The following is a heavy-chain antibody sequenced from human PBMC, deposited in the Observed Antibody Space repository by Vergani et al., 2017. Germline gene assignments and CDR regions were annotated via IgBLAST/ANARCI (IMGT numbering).Heavy chain of an antibody. D-gene: IGHD2-21*02. J-gene: IGHJ3*02. CDR2: INHSGST. CDR3: ARGLVTGNAFDI. V-gene: IGHV4-34*09. Sequence: QLQLQESGSGLVKPSQTLSLTCAVYGGSFSGYYWSWIRQPPGKGLEWIGEINHSGSTNYNPSLKSRVTISVDTSKNQFSLKLSSVTAADTAVYYCARGLVTGNAFDIWGQGTMVTVSS. CDR1: GGSFSGYY.